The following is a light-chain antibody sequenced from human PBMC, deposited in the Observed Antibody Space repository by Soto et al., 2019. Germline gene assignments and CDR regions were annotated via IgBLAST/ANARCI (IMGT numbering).Light chain of an antibody. V-gene: IGKV3-15*01. CDR1: QSISIN. Sequence: DIVMTQSPATLSVSPGERVTLSCRASQSISINLAWYQQKPGQAPRLLIYGASTSAPGIPARFSGSGSGTEFTLTISSLQSEDFAVYYCQQFNNWPPWTFGPGTKVVIK. CDR3: QQFNNWPPWT. J-gene: IGKJ1*01. CDR2: GAS.